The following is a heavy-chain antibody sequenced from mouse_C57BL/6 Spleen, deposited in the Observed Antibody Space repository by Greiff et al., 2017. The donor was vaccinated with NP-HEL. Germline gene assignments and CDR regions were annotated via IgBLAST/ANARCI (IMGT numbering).Heavy chain of an antibody. CDR1: GFTFSDYG. V-gene: IGHV5-17*01. J-gene: IGHJ1*03. CDR2: ISSGSSTI. CDR3: ARQDGSSHWYFDV. Sequence: EVHLVESGGGLVKPGGSLTLSCAASGFTFSDYGMHWVRQAPEKGLEWVAYISSGSSTIYYADTVKGRFTISRDNAKNTLFLQMTRLRSEDTAMYYCARQDGSSHWYFDVWGTGTTVTVSS. D-gene: IGHD1-1*01.